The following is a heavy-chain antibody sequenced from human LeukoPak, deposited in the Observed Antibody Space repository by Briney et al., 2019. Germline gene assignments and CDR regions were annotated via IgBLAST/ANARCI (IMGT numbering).Heavy chain of an antibody. CDR1: GFTFSTYL. D-gene: IGHD6-13*01. CDR2: IKQDGREK. CDR3: ASERPSSSWYDY. V-gene: IGHV3-7*01. Sequence: GGSLRLSCAASGFTFSTYLMTWVRQAPGKGLEWVANIKQDGREKYYVDSVKGRFTISRDNTKNSLYLQTNSLRAEDTAVYYCASERPSSSWYDYWGQGTLVTVSS. J-gene: IGHJ4*02.